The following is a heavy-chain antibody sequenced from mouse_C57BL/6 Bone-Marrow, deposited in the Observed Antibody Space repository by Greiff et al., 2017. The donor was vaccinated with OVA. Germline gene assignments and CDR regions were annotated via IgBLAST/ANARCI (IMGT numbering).Heavy chain of an antibody. CDR3: AREVYSNSYAMDY. D-gene: IGHD2-5*01. J-gene: IGHJ4*01. CDR1: GYTFTSYW. CDR2: IDPSDSYT. V-gene: IGHV1-69*01. Sequence: VQLQQPGAELVMPGASVKLSCKASGYTFTSYWMHWVKQRPGQGLEWIGEIDPSDSYTNYNQKFKGKSTLTVDKSSSTAYMQLSSLTSEDSAVYYCAREVYSNSYAMDYWGQGTSVTVSS.